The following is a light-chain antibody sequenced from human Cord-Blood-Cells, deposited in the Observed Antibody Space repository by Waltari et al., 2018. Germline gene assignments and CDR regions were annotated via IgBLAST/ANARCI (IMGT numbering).Light chain of an antibody. CDR1: SSDVGGYND. J-gene: IGLJ3*02. CDR2: EVS. V-gene: IGLV2-8*01. Sequence: HSVTISCTGTSSDVGGYNDVSWYQQHPGKAPKLMIYEVSKRPSGVPDRFSGSKSGNTASLTVSGLQAEDEADYYCSSYAGSNNWVFGGGTKLTVL. CDR3: SSYAGSNNWV.